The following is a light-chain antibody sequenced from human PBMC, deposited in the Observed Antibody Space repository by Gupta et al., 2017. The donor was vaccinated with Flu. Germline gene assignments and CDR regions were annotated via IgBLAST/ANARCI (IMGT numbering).Light chain of an antibody. CDR3: RHQHNTPPA. Sequence: SLSENATITCKSSQRVLYSSHNMSYFASYQQQPARPPPLLIFRASTCESGVIAGFCGSGSATAFTLPISAMQAADVAVYFCRHQHNTPPAFGRGTKVEIK. CDR1: QRVLYSSHNMSY. CDR2: RAS. J-gene: IGKJ3*01. V-gene: IGKV4-1*01.